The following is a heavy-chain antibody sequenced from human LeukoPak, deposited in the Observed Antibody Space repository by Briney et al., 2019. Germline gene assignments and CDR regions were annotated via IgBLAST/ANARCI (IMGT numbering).Heavy chain of an antibody. CDR3: ARGLSGSYLDY. Sequence: PGKSLRLSCAASGFTFSSYGMHWVRQAPGKGLEWVAVISYDGSNKYYADSVKGRFTISRDNSKNTLYLQMNSLRAEDTAVYYCARGLSGSYLDYWGQGTLVTVSS. J-gene: IGHJ4*02. V-gene: IGHV3-30*03. CDR2: ISYDGSNK. CDR1: GFTFSSYG. D-gene: IGHD1-26*01.